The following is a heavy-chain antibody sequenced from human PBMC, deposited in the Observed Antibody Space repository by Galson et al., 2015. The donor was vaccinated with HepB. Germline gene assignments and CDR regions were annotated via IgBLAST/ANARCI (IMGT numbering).Heavy chain of an antibody. J-gene: IGHJ3*02. CDR2: ISSSSSYI. CDR1: GFTFSSYS. D-gene: IGHD3-3*01. V-gene: IGHV3-21*04. CDR3: ARDVGPLVPLEWLPNTAFDI. Sequence: SLRLSCAASGFTFSSYSMNWVRQAPGKGLEWVSSISSSSSYIYYADSVKGRFTISRDNAKNSLYLQMNSLRAEDTAVYYCARDVGPLVPLEWLPNTAFDIWGQGTMVTVSS.